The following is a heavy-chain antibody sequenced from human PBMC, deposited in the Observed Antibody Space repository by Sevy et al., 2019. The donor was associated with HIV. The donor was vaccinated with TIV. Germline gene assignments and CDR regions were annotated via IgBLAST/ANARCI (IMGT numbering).Heavy chain of an antibody. CDR3: ARGEVMVRGVITQVHPIDY. J-gene: IGHJ4*02. V-gene: IGHV4-31*03. D-gene: IGHD3-10*01. CDR1: GGSISSGGYY. Sequence: SETLSLTCTVSGGSISSGGYYWSWIRQHPGKGLEWIGYIYYSGSTYYNPSLKSRVTISVDTSKNQFSLKLSSVTAADTAVYYCARGEVMVRGVITQVHPIDYWGQGTLVTVSS. CDR2: IYYSGST.